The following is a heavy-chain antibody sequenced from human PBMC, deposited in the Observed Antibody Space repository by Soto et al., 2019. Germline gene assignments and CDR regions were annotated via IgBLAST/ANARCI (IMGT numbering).Heavy chain of an antibody. CDR2: INAGNGNT. J-gene: IGHJ6*03. CDR1: GYTFTSYA. V-gene: IGHV1-3*01. D-gene: IGHD2-2*01. Sequence: ASVKVSCKASGYTFTSYAMHWVRQAPGQRLEWMGWINAGNGNTKYSQKFQGRVTITRDTSASTAYMELSSLRSEDTAVYYCARDRGDSGVVVPNYMDVWGKGTTVTVSS. CDR3: ARDRGDSGVVVPNYMDV.